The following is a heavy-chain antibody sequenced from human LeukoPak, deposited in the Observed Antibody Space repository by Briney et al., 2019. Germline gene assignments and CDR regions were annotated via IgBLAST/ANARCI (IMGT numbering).Heavy chain of an antibody. V-gene: IGHV4-59*01. CDR2: IYYSGST. CDR3: ARASIAVAGLDY. J-gene: IGHJ4*02. Sequence: SETLSLTCTVSGGSISSYYRSWIRQPPGKGLEWIGYIYYSGSTNYNPSLKSRVTISVDTSKNQFSLKLSSVTAADTAVYYCARASIAVAGLDYWGQGTLVTVSS. D-gene: IGHD6-19*01. CDR1: GGSISSYY.